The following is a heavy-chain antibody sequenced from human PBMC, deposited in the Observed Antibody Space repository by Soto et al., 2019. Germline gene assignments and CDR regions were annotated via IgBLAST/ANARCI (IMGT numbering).Heavy chain of an antibody. V-gene: IGHV3-23*01. J-gene: IGHJ4*02. CDR2: ISGSGGST. Sequence: GGSLRLSCAASGFTFSSYAMSWVRQAPGKGLEWVSAISGSGGSTYYADSVKGRFTISRDKSTSTAYLQWSSLKASDTAIYYCARNNGPIVVTGTFHYWGQGTLVTVSS. D-gene: IGHD2-21*02. CDR1: GFTFSSYA. CDR3: ARNNGPIVVTGTFHY.